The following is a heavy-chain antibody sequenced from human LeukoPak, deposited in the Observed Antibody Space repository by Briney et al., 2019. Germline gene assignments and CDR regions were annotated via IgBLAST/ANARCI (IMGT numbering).Heavy chain of an antibody. J-gene: IGHJ4*02. CDR2: ISSNGGST. V-gene: IGHV3-64*02. D-gene: IGHD1-26*01. Sequence: PGGSLRLSCAASGFTFSSYAMHWVRQAPGKGLEYVSAISSNGGSTYYADSVKGRFTISRDNSKNTLYLQMGSLRAEDMAVYYCARGGHRGVGARGDYFDYWGQGTLVTVSS. CDR3: ARGGHRGVGARGDYFDY. CDR1: GFTFSSYA.